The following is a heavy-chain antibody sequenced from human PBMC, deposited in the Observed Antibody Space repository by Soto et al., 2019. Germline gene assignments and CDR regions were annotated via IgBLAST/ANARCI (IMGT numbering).Heavy chain of an antibody. D-gene: IGHD3-9*01. CDR2: INPSGGST. V-gene: IGHV1-46*01. CDR3: ARNYDILTGYYGGTDFDP. CDR1: GYTFTSYY. Sequence: QVQLVQSGAEVKKPGASVKVSCKASGYTFTSYYMHWVRQAPGQGLEWMGIINPSGGSTSYAQKFQGRVTMTRDKYTSTVYMELSSLRSEDTAVYYCARNYDILTGYYGGTDFDPWGQGTLVTVSS. J-gene: IGHJ5*02.